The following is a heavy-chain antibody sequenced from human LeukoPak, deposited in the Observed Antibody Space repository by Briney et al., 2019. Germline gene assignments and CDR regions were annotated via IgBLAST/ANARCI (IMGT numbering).Heavy chain of an antibody. CDR3: ANWNDVYYYFDY. J-gene: IGHJ4*02. V-gene: IGHV1-3*01. CDR2: INAGNGNT. CDR1: GYTFTSYA. Sequence: ASVNVSCKASGYTFTSYAMHWVRQAPGQRLEWMGWINAGNGNTKYSQKFQGRVTITRDTSASTAYMELSSLRSEDTAVYYCANWNDVYYYFDYWGQGTLVTVSS. D-gene: IGHD1-1*01.